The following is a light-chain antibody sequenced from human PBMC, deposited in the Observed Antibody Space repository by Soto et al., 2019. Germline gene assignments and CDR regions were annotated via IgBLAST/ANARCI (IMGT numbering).Light chain of an antibody. V-gene: IGKV1-5*01. CDR1: QSISSW. J-gene: IGKJ5*01. Sequence: DIQITQSPSTLSSSVLDRFTITCRASQSISSWLAWYQQKPGKAPKLLIYDASSLESGVPSRFSGSGSGTEFTLTISSLQPDDSATYYCQQCNRYPITFGQGTRLEIK. CDR2: DAS. CDR3: QQCNRYPIT.